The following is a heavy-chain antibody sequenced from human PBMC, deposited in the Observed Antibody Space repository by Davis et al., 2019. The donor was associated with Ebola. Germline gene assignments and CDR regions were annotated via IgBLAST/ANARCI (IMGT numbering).Heavy chain of an antibody. Sequence: ASVKVSCKASGYTFTSYYMHWVRQAPGQGLEWMGIINPSGGSTSYAQKFQGRVTMTRDTSTSTVYMELSSLRSEDTAVYYCARVGKGEMATIRRPYYYYGMDVWGQGTTVTVSS. CDR1: GYTFTSYY. V-gene: IGHV1-46*01. CDR3: ARVGKGEMATIRRPYYYYGMDV. D-gene: IGHD5-24*01. J-gene: IGHJ6*02. CDR2: INPSGGST.